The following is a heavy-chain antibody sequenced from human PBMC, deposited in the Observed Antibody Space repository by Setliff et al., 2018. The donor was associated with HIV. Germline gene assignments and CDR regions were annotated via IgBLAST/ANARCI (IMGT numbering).Heavy chain of an antibody. CDR1: DGSIRNYY. J-gene: IGHJ4*02. CDR2: IYTSGSA. D-gene: IGHD3-22*01. CDR3: AREAPADSSGTSYYFDY. V-gene: IGHV4-4*07. Sequence: SETLSLTCTVSDGSIRNYYWSWIRQPAGKGLEWIGRIYTSGSAKYNPSLKSRVTISIDTSRNHFSLKLTSVTAADTAVYFCAREAPADSSGTSYYFDYWGQGTLVTVSS.